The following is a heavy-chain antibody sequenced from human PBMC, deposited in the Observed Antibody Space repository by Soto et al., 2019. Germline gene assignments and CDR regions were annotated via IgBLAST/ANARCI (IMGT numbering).Heavy chain of an antibody. CDR2: INPNSGGT. V-gene: IGHV1-2*02. Sequence: ASVKVSCKASGYTFTGCYMHWVRQAPGQGLEWMGWINPNSGGTNYAQKFQGRVTMTRDTSISTAYMELSRLRSDDTAVYYCARDLDTAMATLPYYYYGMDVWGQGTTVTVSS. CDR3: ARDLDTAMATLPYYYYGMDV. J-gene: IGHJ6*02. D-gene: IGHD5-18*01. CDR1: GYTFTGCY.